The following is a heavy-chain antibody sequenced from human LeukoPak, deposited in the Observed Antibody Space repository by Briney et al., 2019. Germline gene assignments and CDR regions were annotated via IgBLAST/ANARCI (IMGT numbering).Heavy chain of an antibody. CDR3: ARVELLWFGESYYYGMDV. D-gene: IGHD3-10*01. CDR2: IYDGGST. Sequence: GGSLRLSCAASGFTVSSYYMTWVRQAPGKGLEWVSIIYDGGSTYYADSVKGRFSISRDSSKNTLFLQMNSLRAEDTAVYYCARVELLWFGESYYYGMDVWGQGTTVTVSS. V-gene: IGHV3-66*01. CDR1: GFTVSSYY. J-gene: IGHJ6*02.